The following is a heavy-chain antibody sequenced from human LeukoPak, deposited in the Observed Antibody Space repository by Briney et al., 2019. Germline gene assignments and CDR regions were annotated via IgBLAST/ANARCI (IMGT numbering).Heavy chain of an antibody. D-gene: IGHD3-22*01. V-gene: IGHV3-33*01. CDR2: IWYDGSNK. Sequence: PGRSLRLSCAASGFTFSSYGMHWVRQAPGKGLEWVAVIWYDGSNKYYADSVKGRFTISRDNSRNTLYVQMNSLRAEDTAVYYCARDSSGYTSTVFWYFDLWGRGTLVTVSS. J-gene: IGHJ2*01. CDR3: ARDSSGYTSTVFWYFDL. CDR1: GFTFSSYG.